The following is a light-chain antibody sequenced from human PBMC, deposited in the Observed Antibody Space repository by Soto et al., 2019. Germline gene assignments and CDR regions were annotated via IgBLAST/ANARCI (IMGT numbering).Light chain of an antibody. Sequence: ELVLTQSPVALSLSSGERATLSCRASQSVSSTLLTWYQQKPGQAPRLLIYGVSSRATGIPDRFSGSGSGKDFTLTISRVAPEDFAVYFCQHYGDSSWTFGQGSRVEIK. CDR3: QHYGDSSWT. V-gene: IGKV3-20*01. CDR1: QSVSSTL. CDR2: GVS. J-gene: IGKJ1*01.